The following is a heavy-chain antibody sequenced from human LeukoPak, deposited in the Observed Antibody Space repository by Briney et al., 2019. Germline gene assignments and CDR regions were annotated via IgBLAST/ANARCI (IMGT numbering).Heavy chain of an antibody. D-gene: IGHD3-3*01. J-gene: IGHJ6*04. V-gene: IGHV3-74*01. CDR1: GFTFSSYW. CDR3: ARQQYYDFWSGYYSPVEGMDV. Sequence: PGGSLRLSCAASGFTFSSYWMHWVRHAPGKGLVWVSRINSDGSSTSYADSVEGRFTISRDNAKNTLYLQMNSLRAEDTAVYYCARQQYYDFWSGYYSPVEGMDVWGKGTTVTVSS. CDR2: INSDGSST.